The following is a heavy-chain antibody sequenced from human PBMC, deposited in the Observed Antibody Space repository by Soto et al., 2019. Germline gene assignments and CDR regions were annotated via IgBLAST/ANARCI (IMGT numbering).Heavy chain of an antibody. CDR3: ARILSWNYRDTYYFDY. D-gene: IGHD1-7*01. Sequence: GSGPTLVNPTQTLTLTCTFSGFSLSTSGMCVSWIRQPPGKALEWLARIDWDDDKYYSTSLKTRLTISKDTSKNQVVLTMTNMDPVDTATYYCARILSWNYRDTYYFDYWGQGTLVTVSS. CDR2: IDWDDDK. J-gene: IGHJ4*02. V-gene: IGHV2-70*11. CDR1: GFSLSTSGMC.